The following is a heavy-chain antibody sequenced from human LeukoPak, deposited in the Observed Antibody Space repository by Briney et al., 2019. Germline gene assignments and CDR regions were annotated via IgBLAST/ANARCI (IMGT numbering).Heavy chain of an antibody. V-gene: IGHV3-30*02. CDR1: EFTFSAYA. CDR2: VRYGGNIK. J-gene: IGHJ4*02. D-gene: IGHD3-9*01. CDR3: TKDLGTEYNIFDY. Sequence: PGGSLRLSCAASEFTFSAYAMHWIRQAPDRGLEWVAFVRYGGNIKYYADSVKGRFTISRGNSKNTLYLQMNSLRPEDTAVYYCTKDLGTEYNIFDYWGQGTLVTVSS.